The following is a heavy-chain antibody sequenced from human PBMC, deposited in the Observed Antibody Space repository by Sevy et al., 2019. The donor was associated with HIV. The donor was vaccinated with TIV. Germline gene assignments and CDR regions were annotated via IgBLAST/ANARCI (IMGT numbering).Heavy chain of an antibody. V-gene: IGHV3-30-3*01. Sequence: RSLRLSCAASGFTFSSYAMHWVRQAPGKGLEWVAVISYDGSNKYYADSVKGRFTISRDNSKNTLYLQMNSLRAEDTAVYYCARGVDSSGWYIMNYFDYWGQGTLVTVSS. CDR2: ISYDGSNK. CDR1: GFTFSSYA. D-gene: IGHD6-19*01. CDR3: ARGVDSSGWYIMNYFDY. J-gene: IGHJ4*02.